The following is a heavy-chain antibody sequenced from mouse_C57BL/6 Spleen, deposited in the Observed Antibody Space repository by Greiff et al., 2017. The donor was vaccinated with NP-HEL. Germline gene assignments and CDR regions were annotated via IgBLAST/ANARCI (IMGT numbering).Heavy chain of an antibody. CDR2: INYDGSST. J-gene: IGHJ2*01. CDR3: ARAGDYGNQYYFDY. V-gene: IGHV5-16*01. CDR1: GFTFSDYY. Sequence: DVKLVESEGGLVQPGSSMKLSCTASGFTFSDYYMAWVRQVPEKGLEWVANINYDGSSTYYLDSLKSRFIISRDNAKNILYLQMSSLKSEDTATYYCARAGDYGNQYYFDYWGQGTTLTVSS. D-gene: IGHD2-1*01.